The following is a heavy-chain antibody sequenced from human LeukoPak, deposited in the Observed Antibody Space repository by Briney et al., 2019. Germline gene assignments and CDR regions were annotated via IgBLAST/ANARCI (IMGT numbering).Heavy chain of an antibody. CDR1: GGSFSGYY. D-gene: IGHD2-15*01. CDR2: INHSGST. Sequence: SETLSLTCAVYGGSFSGYYWSWIRQPPGKGLEWIGEINHSGSTNYNPSLKSRVTISVDTSKNQFSLKLSSVTAADTAVYYCARLDCSGGSCYSGSRWFDPWGQGTLVTVSS. CDR3: ARLDCSGGSCYSGSRWFDP. J-gene: IGHJ5*02. V-gene: IGHV4-34*01.